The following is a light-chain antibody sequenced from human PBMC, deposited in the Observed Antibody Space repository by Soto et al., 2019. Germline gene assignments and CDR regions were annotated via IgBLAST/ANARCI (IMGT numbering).Light chain of an antibody. CDR2: GAS. J-gene: IGKJ1*01. V-gene: IGKV3D-20*02. Sequence: EIVLPQSPGTLSLSPGARAPLSCRAIQSVSSSYLAWSQQNPGQAPRLLIYGASSRATGIPDRFSGSGSGTDFTLTISRLEPEDFAVYYCQQRSNWPPVTFGQGTKV. CDR1: QSVSSSY. CDR3: QQRSNWPPVT.